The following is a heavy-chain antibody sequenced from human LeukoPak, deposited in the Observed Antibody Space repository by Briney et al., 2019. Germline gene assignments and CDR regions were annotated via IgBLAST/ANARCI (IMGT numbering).Heavy chain of an antibody. Sequence: SETLSLTCAVSGGSISSGGYSWSWIRQPPGKGLEWIGYFYYRGGTFYNPSRKSRVTISADTSKNQFSLKLSSVTAADTAVYYCARLRPSFARGPWGYYMDVWGKGTTVTISS. J-gene: IGHJ6*03. CDR1: GGSISSGGYS. CDR2: FYYRGGT. D-gene: IGHD3-10*01. CDR3: ARLRPSFARGPWGYYMDV. V-gene: IGHV4-30-4*07.